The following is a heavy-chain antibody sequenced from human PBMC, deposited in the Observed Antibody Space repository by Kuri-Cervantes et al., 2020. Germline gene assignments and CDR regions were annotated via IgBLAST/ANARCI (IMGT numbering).Heavy chain of an antibody. CDR3: TTDTSPRGYDYIWGSYGTDY. D-gene: IGHD3-16*01. Sequence: GGSLRLSCAASGFTFSSYGMHWVRQAPGKGLEWVAVIWCDGSNKYYADSVKGRFTISRDNSKNTLYLQMNSLRAEDTAVYYCTTDTSPRGYDYIWGSYGTDYWGQGTLVTVSS. CDR1: GFTFSSYG. V-gene: IGHV3-33*01. J-gene: IGHJ4*02. CDR2: IWCDGSNK.